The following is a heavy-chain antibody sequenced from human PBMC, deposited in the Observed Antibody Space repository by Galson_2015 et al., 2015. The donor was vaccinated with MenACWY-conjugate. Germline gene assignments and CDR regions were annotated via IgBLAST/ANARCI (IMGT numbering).Heavy chain of an antibody. CDR3: AKDWSVPYSTISYYFYMDV. CDR2: ISYDGSNE. V-gene: IGHV3-30*18. J-gene: IGHJ6*03. D-gene: IGHD6-13*01. Sequence: SLRLSCAASGFTLSHYWMSWDRQAPGKGLEWMAVISYDGSNESYADSVKGRFTISRDNSKNTLYLQMNSLRADDTAVYYCAKDWSVPYSTISYYFYMDVWGKGTTVTVSS. CDR1: GFTLSHYW.